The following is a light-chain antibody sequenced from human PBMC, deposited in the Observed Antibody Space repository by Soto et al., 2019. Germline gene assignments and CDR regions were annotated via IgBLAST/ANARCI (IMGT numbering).Light chain of an antibody. V-gene: IGLV1-44*01. Sequence: QSVLTQPPSASGTPGQRVTISCSGSSSNIGSNTVNWYQQLPGTAPKLPIYSNNQRPSGVPDRFSGSKSGTSTSASLAISGLQSEDEGDYYCAAWDDSLNGHVVFGGGTKVTVL. CDR2: SNN. CDR1: SSNIGSNT. J-gene: IGLJ2*01. CDR3: AAWDDSLNGHVV.